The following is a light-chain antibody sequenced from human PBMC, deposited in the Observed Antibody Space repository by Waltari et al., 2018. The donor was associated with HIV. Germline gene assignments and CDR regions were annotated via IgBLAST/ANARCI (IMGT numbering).Light chain of an antibody. CDR3: ISYTTRSTWV. CDR1: TSDVGGYNY. V-gene: IGLV2-14*01. J-gene: IGLJ3*02. CDR2: DVT. Sequence: QSALTQPASMSGSLGQSITISCPGTTSDVGGYNYASWYQQHPGKTPNLLIYDVTNRPSGVSDRFSGSKSGNTASLTISGLQAEDEADYYCISYTTRSTWVFGGGTKLTVL.